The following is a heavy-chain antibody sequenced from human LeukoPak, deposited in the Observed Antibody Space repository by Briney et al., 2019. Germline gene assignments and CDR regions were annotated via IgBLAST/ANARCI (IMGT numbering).Heavy chain of an antibody. J-gene: IGHJ4*02. CDR1: GFTFSNYA. CDR3: TKAPLRSCSGAFCYPFDY. D-gene: IGHD2-8*02. CDR2: TVGGRPDT. Sequence: GGSLRLSCAASGFTFSNYAMSCVRQTPGKGLEWVAATVGGRPDTYHAESVKGRFTVSRDDPRDTLFLQMNRLSVDDTAIYYCTKAPLRSCSGAFCYPFDYWGQGTLVTVSS. V-gene: IGHV3-23*01.